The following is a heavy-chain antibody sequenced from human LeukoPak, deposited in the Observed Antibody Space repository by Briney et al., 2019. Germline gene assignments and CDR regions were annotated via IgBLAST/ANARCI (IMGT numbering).Heavy chain of an antibody. CDR3: ARDAPVVIIPNYFDY. J-gene: IGHJ4*02. V-gene: IGHV3-11*04. D-gene: IGHD3-3*01. Sequence: GGSLRLSCAASGFTFSDYYMSWIRQAPGKGLEWVSYISSSGSTIYYADSVKGRFTISRDNAKNSLYLQMNSLRAEDTAVYYCARDAPVVIIPNYFDYWGQGTLVTVSS. CDR1: GFTFSDYY. CDR2: ISSSGSTI.